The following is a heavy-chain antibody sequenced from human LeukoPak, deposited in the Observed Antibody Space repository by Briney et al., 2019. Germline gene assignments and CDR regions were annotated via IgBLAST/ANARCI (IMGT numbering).Heavy chain of an antibody. CDR1: GYTFTSYD. J-gene: IGHJ6*03. Sequence: ASVKVSCKASGYTFTSYDINWVRQDTGQGLEWMGWMNPNSGNTGYAQKFQGRVTITRNTSISTAYMELRSLRCEDTAVYYCARVVPAADYYMDVWGKGTTVTVSS. D-gene: IGHD2-2*01. CDR2: MNPNSGNT. V-gene: IGHV1-8*03. CDR3: ARVVPAADYYMDV.